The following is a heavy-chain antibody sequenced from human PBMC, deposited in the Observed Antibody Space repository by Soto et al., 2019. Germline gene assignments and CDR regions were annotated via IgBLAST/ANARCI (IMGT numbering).Heavy chain of an antibody. D-gene: IGHD3-3*01. CDR3: AKGSRHIASGLFDY. Sequence: PGGSLRLSCAASGFTFSSYGMHWVRQAPGKGMEWVAVISYDGSNKYYADSVKGRFTISRDNSKNTLYLQMNSLRAEDTAVYYCAKGSRHIASGLFDYWGQGTLVTVSS. CDR2: ISYDGSNK. V-gene: IGHV3-30*18. J-gene: IGHJ4*02. CDR1: GFTFSSYG.